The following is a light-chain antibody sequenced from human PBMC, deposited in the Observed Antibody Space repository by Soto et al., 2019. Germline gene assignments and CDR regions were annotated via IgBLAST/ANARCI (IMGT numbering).Light chain of an antibody. CDR3: QQYNSYWT. Sequence: DIQMTQSPSTLSASVGDRVTMTCRASQSISSWLAWYQQKPGKAPKLLIYDASSLESGVPSRFSGSGSGTEFTLTISSLQPDDFATYYCQQYNSYWTFGQGTKGDIK. J-gene: IGKJ1*01. CDR2: DAS. V-gene: IGKV1-5*01. CDR1: QSISSW.